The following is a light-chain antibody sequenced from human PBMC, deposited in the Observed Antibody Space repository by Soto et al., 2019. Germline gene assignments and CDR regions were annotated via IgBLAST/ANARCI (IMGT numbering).Light chain of an antibody. CDR3: SSYTSGTFYV. V-gene: IGLV2-14*01. Sequence: QSALTQPASVSGSPGQSITISCTGTSSDVGGYNYVSWYQQHPGKAPKFIIYEVSNRPSGVSNRFSGSKSGNTASLSISGLQAEDEADYYCSSYTSGTFYVFGTGTKLTVL. CDR1: SSDVGGYNY. CDR2: EVS. J-gene: IGLJ1*01.